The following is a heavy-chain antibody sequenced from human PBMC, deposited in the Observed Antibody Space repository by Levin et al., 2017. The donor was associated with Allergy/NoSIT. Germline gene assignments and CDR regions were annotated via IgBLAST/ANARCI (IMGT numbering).Heavy chain of an antibody. CDR2: ISDDGTIK. J-gene: IGHJ4*02. D-gene: IGHD6-19*01. V-gene: IGHV3-30*18. Sequence: GESLKISCAASRFTFSSYGMHWVRQAPGKGLEWVAVISDDGTIKNYADSVKGRFTISRDNSKNTLYLQMNSLRAEDTAVYYCAKEKYSSGFHDYWGQGTLVTVSP. CDR1: RFTFSSYG. CDR3: AKEKYSSGFHDY.